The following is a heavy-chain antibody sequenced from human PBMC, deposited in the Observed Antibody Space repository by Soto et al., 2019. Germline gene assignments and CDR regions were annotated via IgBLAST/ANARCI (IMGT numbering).Heavy chain of an antibody. D-gene: IGHD3-3*01. CDR1: RFTFSNYD. CDR2: ISSTGGST. J-gene: IGHJ6*02. CDR3: ARAHDYDFLSGFLFYGMDV. V-gene: IGHV3-23*01. Sequence: GGSLRLSCAASRFTFSNYDMSWVRQAPGKGLEWVSGISSTGGSTYYADSVKGRFTISRDNSKNTLDLQMSSLRAEDTAIYYCARAHDYDFLSGFLFYGMDVWGQGTTVTVSS.